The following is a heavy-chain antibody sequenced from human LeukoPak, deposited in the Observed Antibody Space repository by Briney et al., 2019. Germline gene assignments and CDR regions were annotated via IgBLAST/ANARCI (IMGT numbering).Heavy chain of an antibody. J-gene: IGHJ4*02. V-gene: IGHV3-23*01. CDR1: GFTFSSYA. Sequence: PGGSLRLSCAASGFTFSSYAMSWVRQAPGKGLEWVSAISGSGGSTYYADSVKGRFTISRDNSKNTLYLQMNSLRAEDTAVYYCARGSTYGDYGYFFDYWGQGTLVTVSS. CDR2: ISGSGGST. D-gene: IGHD4-17*01. CDR3: ARGSTYGDYGYFFDY.